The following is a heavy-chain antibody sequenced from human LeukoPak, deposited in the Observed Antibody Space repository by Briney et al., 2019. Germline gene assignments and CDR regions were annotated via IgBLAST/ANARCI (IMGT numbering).Heavy chain of an antibody. CDR2: VSSSGGTM. D-gene: IGHD4-17*01. J-gene: IGHJ4*02. Sequence: EPSETLSLTCAVSGGSISSSNWWSWVRQAPGKGLEWVSYVSSSGGTMDYADSVKGRFTVSRDNGKKLVHLQLNSLRAEDTAVYFCARIPHPDYADAQWGQGTLVIVSS. V-gene: IGHV3-48*03. CDR1: GGSISSSN. CDR3: ARIPHPDYADAQ.